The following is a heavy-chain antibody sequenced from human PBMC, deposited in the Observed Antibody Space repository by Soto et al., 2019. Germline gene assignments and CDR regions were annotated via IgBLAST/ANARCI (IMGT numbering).Heavy chain of an antibody. CDR3: ARAFSPHYNSGVYYYNGFYYFDY. J-gene: IGHJ4*02. Sequence: ASVKVSCRASGYSFTTYPMHWVRQAPGQGLEWMGWINAANGNTESSQNFQGRATIKRDTSANTAYMELSSLTSEDTAVYYCARAFSPHYNSGVYYYNGFYYFDYWGQGTLVTVSS. V-gene: IGHV1-3*01. CDR1: GYSFTTYP. CDR2: INAANGNT. D-gene: IGHD3-22*01.